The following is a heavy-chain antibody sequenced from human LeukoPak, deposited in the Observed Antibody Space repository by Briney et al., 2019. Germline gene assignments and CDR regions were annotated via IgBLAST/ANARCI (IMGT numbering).Heavy chain of an antibody. CDR2: ISGSGGST. CDR3: ATHLGYYDYVLDAFDI. V-gene: IGHV3-23*01. CDR1: GFTFSSYA. Sequence: GGSLSLSCAASGFTFSSYAMSWVRQAPGKGPEWVSAISGSGGSTYYADAVKGRFTISRDNSKNTLYLQMNSLRAEDTAVYYCATHLGYYDYVLDAFDIWGQGTMVTVSS. J-gene: IGHJ3*02. D-gene: IGHD3-16*01.